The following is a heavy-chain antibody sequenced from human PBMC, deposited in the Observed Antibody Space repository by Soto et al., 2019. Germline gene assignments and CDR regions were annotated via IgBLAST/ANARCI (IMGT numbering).Heavy chain of an antibody. CDR1: GYSFSTYW. CDR3: ARNWAVGATDAFDI. D-gene: IGHD1-26*01. Sequence: GESLKISCRGSGYSFSTYWIAWVRQMPGKGLEWMGIIYPGDSDTRYSPSFQGQVTISADKSISTAYLQWISLRASDTAMYYCARNWAVGATDAFDIWGLGTMVTVS. J-gene: IGHJ3*02. CDR2: IYPGDSDT. V-gene: IGHV5-51*01.